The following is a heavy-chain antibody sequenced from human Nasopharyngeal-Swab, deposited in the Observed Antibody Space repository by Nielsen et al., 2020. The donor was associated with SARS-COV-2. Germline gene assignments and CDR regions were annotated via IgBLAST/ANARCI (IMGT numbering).Heavy chain of an antibody. V-gene: IGHV4-34*01. J-gene: IGHJ4*02. CDR3: ARIEDCSSTSCYDYFDY. CDR2: INHSGST. D-gene: IGHD2-2*01. Sequence: WIRQPPGKGLEWIGEINHSGSTNYNPSLKSRVTRTEDTSKNQFTLKLSAVTAADTAVYYCARIEDCSSTSCYDYFDYWGQGTLVTVSS.